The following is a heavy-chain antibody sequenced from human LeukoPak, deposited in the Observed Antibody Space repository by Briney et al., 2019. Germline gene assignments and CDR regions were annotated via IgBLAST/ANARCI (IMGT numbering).Heavy chain of an antibody. CDR3: ARVSQQLLFPGFDY. CDR2: IKQDGSEK. J-gene: IGHJ4*02. D-gene: IGHD6-13*01. CDR1: GFTFSSYW. V-gene: IGHV3-7*01. Sequence: GGSLRLSCAASGFTFSSYWMSWVRQAPGKGLEWVANIKQDGSEKYYVDSVKGRFTISRDNAKNSLYLQMNSLRAEDTAVYYCARVSQQLLFPGFDYWGQGTLVTVSS.